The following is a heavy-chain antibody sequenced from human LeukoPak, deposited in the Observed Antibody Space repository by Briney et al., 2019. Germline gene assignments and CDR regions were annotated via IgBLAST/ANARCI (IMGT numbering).Heavy chain of an antibody. D-gene: IGHD3-22*01. V-gene: IGHV3-23*01. J-gene: IGHJ3*02. Sequence: GGSLRLSCAASGFTFSSYAMSWVRQAPGKGLEWVSGISGSGGSTYYTDSVEGRFTISRDNSKNTLYLQMNSLRAEDTAVYYCAKGYYYDSSGYYVAFDIWGQGTMFTVSS. CDR1: GFTFSSYA. CDR3: AKGYYYDSSGYYVAFDI. CDR2: ISGSGGST.